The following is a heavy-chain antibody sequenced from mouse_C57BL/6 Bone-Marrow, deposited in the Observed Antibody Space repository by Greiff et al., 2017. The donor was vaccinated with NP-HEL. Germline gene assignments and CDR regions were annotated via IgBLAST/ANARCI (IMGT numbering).Heavy chain of an antibody. V-gene: IGHV8-12*01. CDR3: ARSFFPYYLVGFAY. J-gene: IGHJ3*01. CDR2: IYWDDDK. CDR1: GFSLSTSGMG. D-gene: IGHD5-5*01. Sequence: ESGPGILQSSQTLSLTCSFSGFSLSTSGMGVSWIRQPSGKGLEWLAHIYWDDDKRYNPSLKSRLTISKDTSRNQVFLKITSVDTADTATYYCARSFFPYYLVGFAYWGQGTLVTVSA.